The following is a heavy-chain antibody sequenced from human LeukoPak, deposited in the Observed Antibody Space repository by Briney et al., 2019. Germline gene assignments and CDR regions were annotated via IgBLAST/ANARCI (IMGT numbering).Heavy chain of an antibody. Sequence: GGSLRLSCAASGFTFSSYSMNWVRQAPGKGLEWVPSISSSSTSIYYADSVKGRFTISRDNAKNSLYLQVNGLGAEDTAVYYCARDSKLYCSSTSCYMDVWGKGTTVTVSS. J-gene: IGHJ6*04. CDR3: ARDSKLYCSSTSCYMDV. CDR1: GFTFSSYS. D-gene: IGHD2-2*01. V-gene: IGHV3-21*01. CDR2: ISSSSTSI.